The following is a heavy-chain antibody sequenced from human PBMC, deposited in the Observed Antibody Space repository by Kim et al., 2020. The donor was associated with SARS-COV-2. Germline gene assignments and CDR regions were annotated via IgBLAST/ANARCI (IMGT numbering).Heavy chain of an antibody. CDR1: GYTFTNNA. J-gene: IGHJ4*02. CDR2: INTNTGNP. CDR3: ARDTVDSDSDNYAEILFDY. V-gene: IGHV7-4-1*02. D-gene: IGHD3-22*01. Sequence: ASVKVSCKASGYTFTNNAINWVRQAPGQGLEWMGWINTNTGNPTYAQGFTGRFVFSLDTSVSTAYLQISSLKAEDTAVYYCARDTVDSDSDNYAEILFDYWAREPWSPSPQ.